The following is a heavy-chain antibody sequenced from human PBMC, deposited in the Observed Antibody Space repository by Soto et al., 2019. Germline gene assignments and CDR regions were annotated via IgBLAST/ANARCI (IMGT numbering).Heavy chain of an antibody. CDR2: IGGSGGYT. J-gene: IGHJ4*02. V-gene: IGHV3-23*01. CDR1: GCTFSSYA. D-gene: IGHD3-22*01. CDR3: AKDYFSTGYYYGFDY. Sequence: PGGSLRLSCAASGCTFSSYAMSWVRQAPGKGLEWVSAIGGSGGYTYYADSVKGRFTISRDNSKNTLYLQMNSLRAEDTAVYYCAKDYFSTGYYYGFDYWGQGTLVTVSS.